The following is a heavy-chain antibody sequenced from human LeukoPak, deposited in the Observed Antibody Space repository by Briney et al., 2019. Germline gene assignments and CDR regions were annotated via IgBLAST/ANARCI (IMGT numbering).Heavy chain of an antibody. CDR3: ARDLYYYDSSGYYYVTDY. CDR1: GFTFSSNY. CDR2: IYSGGST. J-gene: IGHJ4*02. D-gene: IGHD3-22*01. Sequence: GGSLRLSCAASGFTFSSNYMSWVRQAPGKGLEWVSVIYSGGSTYYSESVKGRLTISRHNSKNTLYLQMNSLTAEDTAVYYCARDLYYYDSSGYYYVTDYWGQGTLVTVSS. V-gene: IGHV3-53*04.